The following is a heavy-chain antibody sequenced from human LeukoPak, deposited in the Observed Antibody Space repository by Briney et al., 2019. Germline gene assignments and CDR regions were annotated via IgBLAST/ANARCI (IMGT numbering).Heavy chain of an antibody. D-gene: IGHD6-6*01. CDR3: ARSYSSSRGTFDY. CDR1: GFTLSSHS. J-gene: IGHJ4*02. CDR2: ISSSSSYI. Sequence: GGSLRLSCAAYGFTLSSHSMNWVRQAPGKGLEWVSSISSSSSYIHSADSVKGRFTISRDNAKNSLYLQMNSLRAEDTAVYYCARSYSSSRGTFDYWGQGTLVTVSS. V-gene: IGHV3-21*01.